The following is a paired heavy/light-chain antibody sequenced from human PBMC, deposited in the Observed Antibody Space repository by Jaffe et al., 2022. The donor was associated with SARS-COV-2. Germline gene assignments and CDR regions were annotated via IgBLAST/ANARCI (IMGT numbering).Light chain of an antibody. V-gene: IGKV3-20*01. CDR2: GAS. CDR3: HQYISPPWT. J-gene: IGKJ1*01. Sequence: EIVLTQSPDTLSLSPGETATLSCRASQSVPGSHLAWLQHKPGQAPRLLVYGASTRATGIPDRFSGSGSGTDFTFTISRLEPEDFAVYYCHQYISPPWTFGQGTKVEIK. CDR1: QSVPGSH.
Heavy chain of an antibody. CDR2: IYSDYTT. CDR3: VGDFWSGPSA. Sequence: EVQMVESGGGLVQPGGSLRLSCVASGVTVSDNFMTWVRQPPGKGLEWVSFIYSDYTTYYADSVKGRFTISRDNSKNTLYLQMNSLRAEDTALYYCVGDFWSGPSAWGQGTLVTVSS. CDR1: GVTVSDNF. D-gene: IGHD3-3*01. J-gene: IGHJ4*02. V-gene: IGHV3-66*02.